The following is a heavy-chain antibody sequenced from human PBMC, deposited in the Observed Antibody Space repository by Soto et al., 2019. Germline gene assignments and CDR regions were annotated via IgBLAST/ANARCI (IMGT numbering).Heavy chain of an antibody. V-gene: IGHV3-23*01. CDR3: AKSYSSGGYGYFDY. CDR2: ISGSGGST. CDR1: GGTFSSYA. Sequence: VGSLRHCCAAAGGTFSSYASSWVLKAPGKGLAWVSAISGSGGSTYYADSVKGRFTISRDNSKNTLYLQMNSLRAEDTAVYYCAKSYSSGGYGYFDYWGHGTLDTVSP. J-gene: IGHJ4*01. D-gene: IGHD6-19*01.